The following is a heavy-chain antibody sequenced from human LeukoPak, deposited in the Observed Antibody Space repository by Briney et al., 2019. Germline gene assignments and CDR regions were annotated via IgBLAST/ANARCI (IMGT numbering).Heavy chain of an antibody. Sequence: GGSLRLPCAASGFTFSSYAMSWVRQAPGKGLEWVSAISGSGGSTYYADSVKGRFTISRDNSKNTLYPQMNSLRAEDTAVYYCAARNSGSYCFDYWGQGTLVTVSS. V-gene: IGHV3-23*01. CDR3: AARNSGSYCFDY. CDR2: ISGSGGST. CDR1: GFTFSSYA. D-gene: IGHD1-26*01. J-gene: IGHJ4*02.